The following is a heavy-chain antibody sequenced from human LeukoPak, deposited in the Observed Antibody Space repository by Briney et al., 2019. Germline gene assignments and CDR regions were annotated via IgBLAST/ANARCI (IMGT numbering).Heavy chain of an antibody. Sequence: ASVKVSCKASGYTFTSYGISWVRQAPGQGLEWMGWISAYNGSTNYAQKLQGRVTMTTDTSTSTAYMELRSLRSDDTAVYYCARVTGYVIEDNFDYWGQGTLVTVSS. D-gene: IGHD2-15*01. CDR1: GYTFTSYG. CDR3: ARVTGYVIEDNFDY. J-gene: IGHJ4*02. V-gene: IGHV1-18*01. CDR2: ISAYNGST.